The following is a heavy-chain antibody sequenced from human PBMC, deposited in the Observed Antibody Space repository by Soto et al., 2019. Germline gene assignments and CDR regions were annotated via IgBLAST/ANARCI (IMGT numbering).Heavy chain of an antibody. J-gene: IGHJ3*02. CDR1: GYTFTGYY. CDR3: AGSIVGAIDAFDI. Sequence: ASVKVSCKASGYTFTGYYMHWVRQAPGQGLEWMGWINPNSGGTNYAQKFQGWVTMTRDTSISTAYMELSRLRSDDTAVYYCAGSIVGAIDAFDIWGQGTMVTVSS. V-gene: IGHV1-2*04. D-gene: IGHD1-26*01. CDR2: INPNSGGT.